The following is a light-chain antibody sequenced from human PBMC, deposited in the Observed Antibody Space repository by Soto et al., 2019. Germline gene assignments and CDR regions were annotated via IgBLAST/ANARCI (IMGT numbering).Light chain of an antibody. CDR2: GAS. V-gene: IGKV3-20*01. CDR3: QHYGSSPLT. J-gene: IGKJ4*01. Sequence: IVLTQSPGTLSLSPGERAALSCRASQSVSRYLAWYQQKPGQAPRLLIYGASSRATDIADRFSGSGSGTDFNLIISRLEPEDFAVYYCQHYGSSPLTFGGGTKVDIK. CDR1: QSVSRY.